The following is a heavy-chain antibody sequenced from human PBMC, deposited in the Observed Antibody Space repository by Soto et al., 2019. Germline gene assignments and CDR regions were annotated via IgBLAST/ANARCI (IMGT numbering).Heavy chain of an antibody. CDR3: AKDRSNTYCSGGSCYRAFDY. CDR1: GFTFSSYG. D-gene: IGHD2-15*01. CDR2: ISYDGSNR. V-gene: IGHV3-30*18. J-gene: IGHJ4*02. Sequence: QVQLVESGGGVVQPGRSLRLSCAASGFTFSSYGMHWVRQAPGKGLEWVAVISYDGSNRYYADSVKGRFTISRDNSKNTLYLQMNSLRAEDTAVYYCAKDRSNTYCSGGSCYRAFDYWGQGTLVTGSS.